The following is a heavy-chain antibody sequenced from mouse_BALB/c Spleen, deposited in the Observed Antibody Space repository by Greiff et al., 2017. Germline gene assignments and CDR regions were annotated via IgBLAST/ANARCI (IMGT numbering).Heavy chain of an antibody. J-gene: IGHJ2*01. Sequence: EVKLVESGGGLVKPGGSLKLSCAASGFTFSSYTMSWVRQTPEKRLEWVATISSGGSYTYYPDSVKGRFTISRDNAKNTLYLQMSSLKSEDTAMYYCTRDGRDWDCFDYWGQGTTLTVSS. V-gene: IGHV5-6-4*01. CDR1: GFTFSSYT. D-gene: IGHD4-1*01. CDR3: TRDGRDWDCFDY. CDR2: ISSGGSYT.